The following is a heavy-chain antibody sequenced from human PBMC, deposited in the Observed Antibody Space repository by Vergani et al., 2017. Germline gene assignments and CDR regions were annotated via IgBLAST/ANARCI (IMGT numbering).Heavy chain of an antibody. D-gene: IGHD2-8*01. J-gene: IGHJ6*03. CDR1: GGSFTSYH. V-gene: IGHV4-34*01. CDR2: IDHTGRP. Sequence: QVQLQQWGGGLLKPSETLSLTCVVNGGSFTSYHWTWIRQSPGEGLEWVGDIDHTGRPDYNPSIKSRLTMSVDKSRNQFSLTLNSVTATDTAIYFCARVKTETNGHLYYYYYMDVWGQGTAVPVS. CDR3: ARVKTETNGHLYYYYYMDV.